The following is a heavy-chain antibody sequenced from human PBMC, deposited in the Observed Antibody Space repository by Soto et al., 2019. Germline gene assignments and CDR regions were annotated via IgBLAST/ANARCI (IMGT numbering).Heavy chain of an antibody. Sequence: SETLSLTCTFSCGSVISSSYYWDWIRQPPGKGLEWIGNIYYTGKTNYNPSLRSRVTISVDTSKNQFSLKLSSVTAADTAVYYCARRPKSGSFHYYGVDVWGRGTTVTVSS. CDR3: ARRPKSGSFHYYGVDV. CDR2: IYYTGKT. CDR1: CGSVISSSYY. V-gene: IGHV4-39*01. D-gene: IGHD1-26*01. J-gene: IGHJ6*02.